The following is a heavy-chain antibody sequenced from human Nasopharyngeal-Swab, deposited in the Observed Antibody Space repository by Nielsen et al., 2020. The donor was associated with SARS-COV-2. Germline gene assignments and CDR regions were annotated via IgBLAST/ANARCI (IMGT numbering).Heavy chain of an antibody. Sequence: WIRQPPGKGLEWIGYIYYSGSTNYNPSLKSRVTISVDTSKNQFSLKLSSVTAADTAVYYCAGVDYYYGMDVWGQGTTVTVSS. J-gene: IGHJ6*02. CDR2: IYYSGST. CDR3: AGVDYYYGMDV. V-gene: IGHV4-59*01.